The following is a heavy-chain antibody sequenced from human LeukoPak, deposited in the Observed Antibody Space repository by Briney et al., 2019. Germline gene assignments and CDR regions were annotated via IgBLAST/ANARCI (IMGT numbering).Heavy chain of an antibody. J-gene: IGHJ5*02. CDR3: ARDRVGATYWFDP. CDR1: GGSISSSSYY. CDR2: IYTSGST. D-gene: IGHD1-26*01. Sequence: SETLSLTCTVSGGSISSSSYYWSWIRQPAGKGLEWIGRIYTSGSTNYNPSLKSRITISVDTSKNQFSLKLSSVTAADTAVYYCARDRVGATYWFDPWGQGTLVTVSS. V-gene: IGHV4-61*02.